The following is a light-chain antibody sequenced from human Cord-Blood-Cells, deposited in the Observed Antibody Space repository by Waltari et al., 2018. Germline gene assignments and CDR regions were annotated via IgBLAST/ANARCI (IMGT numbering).Light chain of an antibody. CDR3: QAWDSSTVV. CDR2: QDS. J-gene: IGLJ2*01. Sequence: SYELTQPPSVSVFPGQTASITCPGAKSRDKNACWSQQKPGQSPVLVIYQDSKRPSGIPERFSGSNSGNTATLTISGTQAMDEADYYCQAWDSSTVVFGGGTKLTVL. CDR1: KSRDKN. V-gene: IGLV3-1*01.